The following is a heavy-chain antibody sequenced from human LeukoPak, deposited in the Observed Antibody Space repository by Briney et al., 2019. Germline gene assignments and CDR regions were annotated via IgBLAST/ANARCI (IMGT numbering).Heavy chain of an antibody. CDR1: GFTFSSYA. Sequence: GGSLRLSCAASGFTFSSYAMSWVRQAPGKGLEWGSAISGSGGSTYYADSVKGRFTISRDNSKNTLYLQMNSLKAEDTAVYYCILVAGGPEIGPQHPGGQGTLVTVSS. D-gene: IGHD2-21*01. CDR3: ILVAGGPEIGPQHP. V-gene: IGHV3-23*01. J-gene: IGHJ4*02. CDR2: ISGSGGST.